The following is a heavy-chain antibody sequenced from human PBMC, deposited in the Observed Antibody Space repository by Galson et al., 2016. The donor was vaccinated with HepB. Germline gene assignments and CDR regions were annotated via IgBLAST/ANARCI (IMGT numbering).Heavy chain of an antibody. Sequence: SLRLSCAASGFTFSSYNMNWVRQAPGKGLEWVSSISIGSSYIYYADSVKGRFTISRDNAKNSLYLQMNSLRAEDTAVYYCARDARKTLQDAFDIWGQGTMVTASS. CDR2: ISIGSSYI. CDR3: ARDARKTLQDAFDI. V-gene: IGHV3-21*01. CDR1: GFTFSSYN. J-gene: IGHJ3*02.